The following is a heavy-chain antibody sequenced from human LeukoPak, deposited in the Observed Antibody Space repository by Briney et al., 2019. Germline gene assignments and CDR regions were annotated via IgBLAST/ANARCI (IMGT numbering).Heavy chain of an antibody. CDR3: ARGAPTRYDFWSGYYTFYMDV. D-gene: IGHD3-3*01. CDR1: GGSISSYY. V-gene: IGHV4-4*07. CDR2: IYTSGST. J-gene: IGHJ6*03. Sequence: TSETQSLTCTVSGGSISSYYWSWIRQPAGKGLEWIGRIYTSGSTNYNPSLKSRVTISVDTSKNQFSLKLSSVTAADTAVYYCARGAPTRYDFWSGYYTFYMDVWGKGTTVTVSS.